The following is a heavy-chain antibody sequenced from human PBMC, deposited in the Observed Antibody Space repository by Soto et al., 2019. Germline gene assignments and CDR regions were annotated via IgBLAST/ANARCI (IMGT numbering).Heavy chain of an antibody. CDR1: GYTFSDYY. Sequence: QVQLVQSGAEVRKPGASVKVSCKASGYTFSDYYLHWVRQAPGHGLEWLGWIKSSTGGSTYAQNFQGRVTMPRDTTISLASMQPSRLGSDDTAVYLCVRLISSAIHISHGREVWCQGTTVSVSS. V-gene: IGHV1-2*02. J-gene: IGHJ6*02. CDR2: IKSSTGGS. CDR3: VRLISSAIHISHGREV.